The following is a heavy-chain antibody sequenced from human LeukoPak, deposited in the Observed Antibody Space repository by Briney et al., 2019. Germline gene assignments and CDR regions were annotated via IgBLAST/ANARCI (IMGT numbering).Heavy chain of an antibody. CDR3: ARIFCSSTSCYYFDH. Sequence: GASVKVSCKASGYTFTSYGISWVRQAPGQGLEWMVWISAYNGNTNYAQKIQGRVTMTTDTSTSTAYMELRSLRSDDTAVYYCARIFCSSTSCYYFDHWGQGTLVTVSS. D-gene: IGHD2-2*01. J-gene: IGHJ4*02. CDR2: ISAYNGNT. CDR1: GYTFTSYG. V-gene: IGHV1-18*01.